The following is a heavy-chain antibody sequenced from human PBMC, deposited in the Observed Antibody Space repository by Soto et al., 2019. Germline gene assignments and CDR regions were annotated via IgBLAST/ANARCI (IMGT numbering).Heavy chain of an antibody. Sequence: GGSLRLSCAASGFTFSSYAMSWVRQAPGKGLEWVSAISGSGGSTYYADSVKGRFTISRDNSKNTLYLQMNSLRAEDNALYSYAKPVCFCGLLFPLDYWGQGTLVTVSS. J-gene: IGHJ4*02. V-gene: IGHV3-23*01. CDR2: ISGSGGST. CDR3: AKPVCFCGLLFPLDY. CDR1: GFTFSSYA. D-gene: IGHD3-10*02.